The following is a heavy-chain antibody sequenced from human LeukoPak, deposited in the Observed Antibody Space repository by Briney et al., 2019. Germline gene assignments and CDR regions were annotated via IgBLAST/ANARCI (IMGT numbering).Heavy chain of an antibody. CDR2: INWNGGST. CDR3: ARDGQWFDALDI. Sequence: GGSLRLSCAVSGFNFDDYGMSWVRQAPGKGLEWVSGINWNGGSTGYADSVKGRFTISRDNAKNSLFLQMNSLRAEDTALYYCARDGQWFDALDIWGQGTMVTVSS. J-gene: IGHJ3*02. D-gene: IGHD3-22*01. V-gene: IGHV3-20*04. CDR1: GFNFDDYG.